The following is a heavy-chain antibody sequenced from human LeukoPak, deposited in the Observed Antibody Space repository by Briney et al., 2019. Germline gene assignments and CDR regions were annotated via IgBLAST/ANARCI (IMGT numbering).Heavy chain of an antibody. CDR3: AREKGHRWPDNYYYYYYMDV. D-gene: IGHD4-23*01. CDR1: GFTFSSYW. V-gene: IGHV3-7*03. Sequence: GGSLRLSCAASGFTFSSYWMSWVRQAPGKGLEWVANIKQDGSEKYYVDSVKGRFTISRDNAKNSLYLQMNSLRAEDTALYYCAREKGHRWPDNYYYYYYMDVWGKGTTVTVSS. CDR2: IKQDGSEK. J-gene: IGHJ6*03.